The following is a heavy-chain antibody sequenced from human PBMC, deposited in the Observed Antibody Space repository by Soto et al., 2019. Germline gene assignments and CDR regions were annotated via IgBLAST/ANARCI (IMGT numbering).Heavy chain of an antibody. CDR3: TTHGGSYGGGDYFDY. J-gene: IGHJ4*02. CDR1: GFTFSNAW. D-gene: IGHD1-26*01. Sequence: PGGSLRLSCAASGFTFSNAWMSWVRQAPGKGLEWVGRIKSKTDGGTTDYAAPVTGRFTISRDDSKNTLYLQMNSLKTEDTAVYYCTTHGGSYGGGDYFDYWGQGTLVTVSS. CDR2: IKSKTDGGTT. V-gene: IGHV3-15*01.